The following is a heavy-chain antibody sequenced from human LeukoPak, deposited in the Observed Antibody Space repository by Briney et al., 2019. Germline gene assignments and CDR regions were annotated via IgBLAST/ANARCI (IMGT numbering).Heavy chain of an antibody. CDR1: GFSLSTFA. D-gene: IGHD2-15*01. CDR3: ARAPVVSCRGAFCYPLDY. CDR2: IGASDGGT. V-gene: IGHV3-23*01. Sequence: GGSLRLSCVASGFSLSTFAMSWVRQSPEKGLEWVSAIGASDGGTYHADSVKGRFTMSRDISRNTVYLQMNSLRVDDTAVYFCARAPVVSCRGAFCYPLDYWGHGILITVSS. J-gene: IGHJ4*01.